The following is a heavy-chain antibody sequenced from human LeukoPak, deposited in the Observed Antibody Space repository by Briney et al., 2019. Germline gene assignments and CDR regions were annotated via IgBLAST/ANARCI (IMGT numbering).Heavy chain of an antibody. CDR2: MSSSGSTI. Sequence: GGSLRLSCAASGFTFSSYEMNWVRQAPGKGLEWVSYMSSSGSTIYYADSVKGRFTISRDNAKNSLYLQMNSLRAEDTAVYYCARDGSTVTTGDNWFDPWGQGTLVTVSS. CDR3: ARDGSTVTTGDNWFDP. J-gene: IGHJ5*02. D-gene: IGHD4-17*01. CDR1: GFTFSSYE. V-gene: IGHV3-48*03.